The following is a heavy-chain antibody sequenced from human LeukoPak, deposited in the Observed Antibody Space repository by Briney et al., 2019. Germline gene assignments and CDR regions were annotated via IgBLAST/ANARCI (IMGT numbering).Heavy chain of an antibody. CDR3: ASDYYDSSGYEY. CDR1: GFTFRSYA. Sequence: PGGSLRLSCAASGFTFRSYAMHWVRQAPGKGLEWVTVISNDGSNKYYADSVKGRFTISRVNSKNTLYLQMNSLRAEDTAVYYCASDYYDSSGYEYWGQGTLVTVSS. D-gene: IGHD3-22*01. CDR2: ISNDGSNK. V-gene: IGHV3-30-3*01. J-gene: IGHJ4*02.